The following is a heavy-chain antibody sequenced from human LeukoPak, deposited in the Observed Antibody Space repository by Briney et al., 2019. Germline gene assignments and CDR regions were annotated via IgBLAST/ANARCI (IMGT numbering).Heavy chain of an antibody. D-gene: IGHD3-10*01. CDR1: GFTFSSYW. V-gene: IGHV3-30*02. Sequence: GGSLRPSCAASGFTFSSYWMSWVRQAPGKGLEWVAFIRYDGSNKYYADSVKGRFTISRDNSKNTLYLQMNSLRAEDTAVYYCARAYYYGSGYAFDIWGQGTMVTVSS. CDR2: IRYDGSNK. J-gene: IGHJ3*02. CDR3: ARAYYYGSGYAFDI.